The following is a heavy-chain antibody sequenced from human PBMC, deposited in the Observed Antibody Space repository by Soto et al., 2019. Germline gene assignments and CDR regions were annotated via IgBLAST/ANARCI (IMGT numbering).Heavy chain of an antibody. CDR3: TIGGTGGNSGYFDD. V-gene: IGHV4-30-4*08. D-gene: IGHD2-21*02. Sequence: TSETLSLTCTVSGGSISSGDHYWNWIRQPPGKGLEWIGYIFYIGSTYYNASLERRVTISVDTSKNQFSLELKSMTAADTAVYYWTIGGTGGNSGYFDDWGQGPLVIAPQ. CDR1: GGSISSGDHY. J-gene: IGHJ4*02. CDR2: IFYIGST.